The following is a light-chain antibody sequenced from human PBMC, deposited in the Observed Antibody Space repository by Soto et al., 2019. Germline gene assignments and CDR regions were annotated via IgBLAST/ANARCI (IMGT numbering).Light chain of an antibody. Sequence: QPVLTQPPSVSGAPGQRVTISCTGSSSNIGAGYDVHWYQQLPGTAPKLLIYGNSNRPSGVPDRFSGSKSGTSASLAITGLQAEDEADYYCQSYDSSVEVFGGGTKLTVL. CDR1: SSNIGAGYD. CDR2: GNS. J-gene: IGLJ2*01. V-gene: IGLV1-40*01. CDR3: QSYDSSVEV.